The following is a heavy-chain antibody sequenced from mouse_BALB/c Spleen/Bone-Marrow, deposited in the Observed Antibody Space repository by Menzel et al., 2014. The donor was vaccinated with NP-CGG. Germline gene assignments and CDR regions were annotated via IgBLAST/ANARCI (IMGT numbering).Heavy chain of an antibody. CDR1: GFTFTDYY. V-gene: IGHV7-3*02. J-gene: IGHJ4*01. CDR2: IRNKANGYTT. CDR3: AVMDY. Sequence: EVQVVESGGGLVQPGGSLILSCATSGFTFTDYYMSWVRQPPGKALEWLGFIRNKANGYTTEYSASVKGRFTISRDNSQSILYLQMNTLRAEDSATYYCAVMDYWGQGTSVTVSS.